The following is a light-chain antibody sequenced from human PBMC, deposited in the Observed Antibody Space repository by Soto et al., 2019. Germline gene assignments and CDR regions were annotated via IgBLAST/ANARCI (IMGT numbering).Light chain of an antibody. CDR1: ISDVGGYKF. Sequence: QSVLTQPPSASGSPGQSVTISCTGTISDVGGYKFVSWYQQHPGKAPKLIIYEVSQRPSGVPDRFSASKSGDTASLTVSGLRAEDEADYYSSSYADSNMGVFGSGTKLTVL. J-gene: IGLJ1*01. CDR3: SSYADSNMGV. CDR2: EVS. V-gene: IGLV2-8*01.